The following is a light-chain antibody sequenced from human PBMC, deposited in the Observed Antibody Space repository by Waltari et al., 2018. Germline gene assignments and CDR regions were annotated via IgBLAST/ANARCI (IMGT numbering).Light chain of an antibody. CDR3: CSHSYGRLRL. Sequence: QSALTQPASVSGSPGQSITISCTGTRSDVGSYNLVSWYQHHPGQAPKLMIYNVNKRPSGVSPRFSGSKSGSTASLTISGLQTEDEADYYCCSHSYGRLRLLGGGTKLTVL. CDR1: RSDVGSYNL. V-gene: IGLV2-23*02. J-gene: IGLJ3*02. CDR2: NVN.